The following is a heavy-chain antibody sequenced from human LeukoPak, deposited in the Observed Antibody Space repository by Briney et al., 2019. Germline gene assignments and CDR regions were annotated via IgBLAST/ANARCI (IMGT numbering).Heavy chain of an antibody. V-gene: IGHV4-30-4*08. CDR1: GASLSSGDYY. Sequence: SQTLSLTCTVSGASLSSGDYYWSWIRQPPGKGLEWIGSIYYSGSTFHYNPSLKSRVAISIDTSKNQFSLSLSSVTAADTAVYYCASTNCSRSSCFGANWFDPWGQGTLVSVSS. CDR2: IYYSGST. D-gene: IGHD2-2*01. J-gene: IGHJ5*02. CDR3: ASTNCSRSSCFGANWFDP.